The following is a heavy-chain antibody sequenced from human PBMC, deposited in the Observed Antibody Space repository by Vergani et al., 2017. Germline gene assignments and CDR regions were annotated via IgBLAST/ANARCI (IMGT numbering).Heavy chain of an antibody. CDR2: ISSSSSYI. J-gene: IGHJ3*02. Sequence: EVQLVESGGGLVKPGGSLRLSCAASGFTFSSYSMNWVRQAPGKGLEWVSSISSSSSYIYYADSVKGRFTISRENAKNALYLQMNSLRAEDTAVYYCAREGYCSGGSCYRDAFDIWGQGTMVTVSS. D-gene: IGHD2-15*01. CDR3: AREGYCSGGSCYRDAFDI. CDR1: GFTFSSYS. V-gene: IGHV3-21*01.